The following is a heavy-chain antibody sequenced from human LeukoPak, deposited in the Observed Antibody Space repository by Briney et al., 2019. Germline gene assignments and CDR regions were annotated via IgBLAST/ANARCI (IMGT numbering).Heavy chain of an antibody. J-gene: IGHJ4*02. Sequence: GGSLRLSCAASGFTVSSNYMSWVRQAPGKGLEWVSVIYSGGSTYYADSVKGRFTISRDNSKNTLYLQMNSLRAEDTAAYYCARRAGILRVVDYWGQGTLVTVSS. D-gene: IGHD3-3*01. CDR2: IYSGGST. V-gene: IGHV3-53*01. CDR3: ARRAGILRVVDY. CDR1: GFTVSSNY.